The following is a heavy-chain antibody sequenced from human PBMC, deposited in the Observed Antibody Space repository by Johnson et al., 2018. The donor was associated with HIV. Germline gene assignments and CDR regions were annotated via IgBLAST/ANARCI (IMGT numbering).Heavy chain of an antibody. CDR3: GGSYYYDSSGYYARNAFDI. V-gene: IGHV3-66*02. Sequence: EVQLVESGGGVVQPGRSLRLSCAASGFTVSTNYMNWVRQAPGKGLAWVSVIYTADNRNYADSVKGRFSISRDNSKNTVYLQMHSLRPEDTAVYYCGGSYYYDSSGYYARNAFDIWGQGTVVTVSS. CDR2: IYTADNR. J-gene: IGHJ3*02. CDR1: GFTVSTNY. D-gene: IGHD3-22*01.